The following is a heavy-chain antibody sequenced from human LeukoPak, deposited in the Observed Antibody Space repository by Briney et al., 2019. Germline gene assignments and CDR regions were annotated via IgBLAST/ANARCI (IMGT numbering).Heavy chain of an antibody. Sequence: GGSLRLSCAASGFTLSNYWMSWVRPAPGKGLEWVANINQDGSEKDYVGAVKGRFTISRENAKKSLSLEMNRPRAEDTAVYYCARADYYGRILDYWGQGTLVPVSS. D-gene: IGHD3-16*01. CDR2: INQDGSEK. J-gene: IGHJ4*02. CDR3: ARADYYGRILDY. CDR1: GFTLSNYW. V-gene: IGHV3-7*01.